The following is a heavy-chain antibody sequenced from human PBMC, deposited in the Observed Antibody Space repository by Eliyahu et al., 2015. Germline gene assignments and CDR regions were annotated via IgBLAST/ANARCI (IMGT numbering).Heavy chain of an antibody. V-gene: IGHV3-7*01. CDR1: GFTFXTYW. CDR2: IXDDGSEG. Sequence: EMQLVESGGGLVQPGGSLRLSFAASGFTFXTYWMSWXRQAPGKGLEGXXNIXDDGSEGYYVDSVKGRFTISRDNAKNSLYLQMNSLRAADTAVYYCAFAGFYDMDVWGQGTTVTVSS. CDR3: AFAGFYDMDV. J-gene: IGHJ6*02.